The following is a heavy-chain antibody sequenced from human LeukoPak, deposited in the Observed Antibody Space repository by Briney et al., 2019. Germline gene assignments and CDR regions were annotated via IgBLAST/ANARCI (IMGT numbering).Heavy chain of an antibody. CDR1: GFTFDDYA. V-gene: IGHV3-21*06. CDR2: ITSSSSYI. J-gene: IGHJ4*02. D-gene: IGHD3-22*01. Sequence: PGGSLRLSCAASGFTFDDYAMHWVRQAPGKGPEWVSSITSSSSYIYYADSVKGRFTISRDNAKNSLYLQMDSLRVEDTAVYYCAREFSSGYYFDYWGQGTLVTVSS. CDR3: AREFSSGYYFDY.